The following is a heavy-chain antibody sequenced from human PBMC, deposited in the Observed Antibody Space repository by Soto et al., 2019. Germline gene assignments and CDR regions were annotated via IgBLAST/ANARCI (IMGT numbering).Heavy chain of an antibody. J-gene: IGHJ1*01. CDR2: IYWDNDK. V-gene: IGHV2-5*02. CDR1: GFSLSTSGVA. CDR3: THRSSRYFHN. Sequence: QITLKESGPPLVKPTQTLTLTCTFSGFSLSTSGVAVGWIRQPPGKALEWLALIYWDNDKRYSPSLKSRLTITKDTSHNQVVLIMTDLDPVDTATYYCTHRSSRYFHNWGQGTLVTISS.